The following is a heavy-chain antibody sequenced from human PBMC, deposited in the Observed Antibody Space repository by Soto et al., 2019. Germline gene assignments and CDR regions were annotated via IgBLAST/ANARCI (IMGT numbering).Heavy chain of an antibody. D-gene: IGHD3-3*01. CDR1: GYTFTGYY. Sequence: ASVKVSCKASGYTFTGYYMHWVRQAPGQGLEWMGWINPNSGGTNYAQKFQGWVTMTRDTSISTAYMELSRLRSDDTAVYYCARDWTIFGVAYGMDVWGQGTTVTVSS. V-gene: IGHV1-2*04. CDR2: INPNSGGT. CDR3: ARDWTIFGVAYGMDV. J-gene: IGHJ6*02.